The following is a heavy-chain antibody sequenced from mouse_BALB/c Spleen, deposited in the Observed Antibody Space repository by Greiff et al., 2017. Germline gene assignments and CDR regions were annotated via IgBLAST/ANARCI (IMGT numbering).Heavy chain of an antibody. CDR3: ARAPYDYDWFAY. V-gene: IGHV2-9*02. Sequence: VKLVESGPGLVAPSQSLSITCTVSGFSLTSYGVHWVRQPPGKGLEWLGVIWAGGSTNYHSALMSRLSISKDNSKSQVFLKMNSLQTDDTAMYYCARAPYDYDWFAYWGQGTLVTVSA. CDR1: GFSLTSYG. J-gene: IGHJ3*01. CDR2: IWAGGST. D-gene: IGHD2-4*01.